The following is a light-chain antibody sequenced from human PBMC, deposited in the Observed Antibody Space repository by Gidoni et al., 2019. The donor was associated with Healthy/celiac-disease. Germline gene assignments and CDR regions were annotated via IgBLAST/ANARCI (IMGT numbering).Light chain of an antibody. V-gene: IGKV3-11*01. Sequence: EIVLTQSPATLSLSPGERATLSCRASQSVSSYLAWYQQKPCQAPRLLIYDASNRATGIPARFSGSGSGTDFTLTISSLEPEDFAVYYCQQRSNWPPLTFGGETKVEIK. CDR3: QQRSNWPPLT. J-gene: IGKJ4*01. CDR1: QSVSSY. CDR2: DAS.